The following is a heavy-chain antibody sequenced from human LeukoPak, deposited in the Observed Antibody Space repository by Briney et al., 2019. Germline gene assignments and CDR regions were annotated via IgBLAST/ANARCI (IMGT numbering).Heavy chain of an antibody. CDR3: AREGHGSSSDYYMDV. CDR1: GYTFTSYA. CDR2: INAGNGNT. V-gene: IGHV1-3*03. D-gene: IGHD6-6*01. J-gene: IGHJ6*03. Sequence: ASVKVSCKASGYTFTSYAMHWVRQAPGQRLEWMGWINAGNGNTKYSQEFQGGVTITRDTSASTVYMELSSLRSEDMAVYYCAREGHGSSSDYYMDVWGKGTTVTVSS.